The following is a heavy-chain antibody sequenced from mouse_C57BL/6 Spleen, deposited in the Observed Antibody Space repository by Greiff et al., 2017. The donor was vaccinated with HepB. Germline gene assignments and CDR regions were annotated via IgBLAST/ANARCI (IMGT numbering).Heavy chain of an antibody. CDR2: ISSGGSYT. Sequence: DVQLVESGGDLVKPGGSLKLSCAASGFTFSSYGMSWVRQTPDKRLEWVATISSGGSYTYYPDSVKGRFTISRDNAKNTLYLQMSSLKSEDTAMYYCASIYYDYNYAMDYWGQGTSVTVSS. CDR3: ASIYYDYNYAMDY. J-gene: IGHJ4*01. V-gene: IGHV5-6*01. D-gene: IGHD2-4*01. CDR1: GFTFSSYG.